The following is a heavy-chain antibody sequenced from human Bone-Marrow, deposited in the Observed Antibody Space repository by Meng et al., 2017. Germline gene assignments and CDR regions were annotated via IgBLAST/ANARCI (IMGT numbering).Heavy chain of an antibody. CDR1: GLSFNNVW. J-gene: IGHJ4*02. D-gene: IGHD3-22*01. CDR2: IRSKAYGGTT. Sequence: GESLKISCAASGLSFNNVWMSWVRQAPGKGLEWVGFIRSKAYGGTTEYAASVKGRFTISRDDSKSIAYLQMNSLKTEDTAVYYCTRFSGLLPRDFDYWGQGTLVTVSS. V-gene: IGHV3-49*04. CDR3: TRFSGLLPRDFDY.